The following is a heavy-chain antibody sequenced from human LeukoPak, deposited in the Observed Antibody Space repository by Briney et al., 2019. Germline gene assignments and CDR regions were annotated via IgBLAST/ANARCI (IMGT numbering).Heavy chain of an antibody. CDR1: GGTFSSYA. J-gene: IGHJ4*02. CDR2: IIPIFGTA. Sequence: VASVKVSYKASGGTFSSYAISWVRQAPGQGLEWMGRIIPIFGTANYAQKFQGRVTITTDESTSTAYMELSSLRPEDTAVYYCASPTGVVVLWGQGTLVTVSS. D-gene: IGHD3-22*01. V-gene: IGHV1-69*05. CDR3: ASPTGVVVL.